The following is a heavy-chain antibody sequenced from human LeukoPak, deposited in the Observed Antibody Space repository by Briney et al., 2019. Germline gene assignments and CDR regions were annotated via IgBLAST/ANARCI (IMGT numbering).Heavy chain of an antibody. Sequence: ASVKVSCKASGYTFTSFGISWVRQAPGQRLTWMGWISAYNCNTDHAQNFQGRVTMTTDTSTSAAYTELRSLGSDDTAVYYCARDLGYYASGTYARDYYYYMDVWGKGTTVTVSS. CDR1: GYTFTSFG. CDR2: ISAYNCNT. V-gene: IGHV1-18*01. J-gene: IGHJ6*03. CDR3: ARDLGYYASGTYARDYYYYMDV. D-gene: IGHD3-10*01.